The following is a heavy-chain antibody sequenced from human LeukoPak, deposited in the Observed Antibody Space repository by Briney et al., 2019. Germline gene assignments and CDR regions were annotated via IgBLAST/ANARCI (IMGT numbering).Heavy chain of an antibody. V-gene: IGHV3-74*01. D-gene: IGHD3-16*01. CDR2: VTRDGSST. Sequence: GGTLRLSCAASGFTFSSSWMHWVRQAPGKGLVWVSRVTRDGSSTTYADSVKGRFTTSRDNAKNTLYLQMDSLRDDDTAVYYCARDPGYESWSPFWGGMDVWGNGTTVIVSS. CDR3: ARDPGYESWSPFWGGMDV. J-gene: IGHJ6*04. CDR1: GFTFSSSW.